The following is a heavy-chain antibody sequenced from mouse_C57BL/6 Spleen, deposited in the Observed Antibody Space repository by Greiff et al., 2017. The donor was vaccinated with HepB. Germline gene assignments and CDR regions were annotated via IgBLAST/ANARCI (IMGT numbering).Heavy chain of an antibody. CDR2: ISYDGSN. CDR1: GYSITSGYY. Sequence: ESGPGLVKPSQSLSLTCSVTGYSITSGYYWNWIRQFPGNKLEWMGYISYDGSNNYNPSFKNRISITRDTSKNQFFLKLNSVTTEDTATYYCARDYYGTFGYWGQGTTLTVSS. J-gene: IGHJ2*01. D-gene: IGHD1-1*01. V-gene: IGHV3-6*01. CDR3: ARDYYGTFGY.